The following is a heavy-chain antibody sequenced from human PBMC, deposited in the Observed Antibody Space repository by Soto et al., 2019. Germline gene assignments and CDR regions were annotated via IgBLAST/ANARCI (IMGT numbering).Heavy chain of an antibody. D-gene: IGHD1-26*01. Sequence: QVQLVQSGAEVKKPGSSVKVSCKASGGTFSSYAISWVRQAPGQGLEWMGGIIPIFGTATYAQKFQARVTITADESTSTAYLELSTGSSEGTAVYYCASSGGGGSDKMYFFDYWGQGTLVTVSS. CDR1: GGTFSSYA. V-gene: IGHV1-69*01. J-gene: IGHJ4*02. CDR2: IIPIFGTA. CDR3: ASSGGGGSDKMYFFDY.